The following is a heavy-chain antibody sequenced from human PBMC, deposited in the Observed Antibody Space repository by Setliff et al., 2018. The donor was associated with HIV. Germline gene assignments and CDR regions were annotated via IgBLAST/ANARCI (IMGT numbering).Heavy chain of an antibody. CDR2: MHTSGNT. CDR3: AREPDY. J-gene: IGHJ4*02. CDR1: GDSISGYY. V-gene: IGHV4-4*07. Sequence: SETLSLTCTSSGDSISGYYWSWIRQPAGKGLEWIGRMHTSGNTNYNPSLKSRVTMSVDTAKNQLSLKLTAVSAADTAVYYCAREPDYWGQGILVTVSS.